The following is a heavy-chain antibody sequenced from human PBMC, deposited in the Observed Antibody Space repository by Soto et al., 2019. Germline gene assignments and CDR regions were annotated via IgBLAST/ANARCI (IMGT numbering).Heavy chain of an antibody. D-gene: IGHD1-26*01. Sequence: SETLSLTCSVSNDSISNSSKYWGWIRQPPGMGLEWIGSIFSSGDTRYNPSLKSRVTISVDASKDQFSLKMTSVTAADTAIYYCARHPSIVYWGQGALVTVSS. V-gene: IGHV4-39*01. J-gene: IGHJ4*02. CDR3: ARHPSIVY. CDR2: IFSSGDT. CDR1: NDSISNSSKY.